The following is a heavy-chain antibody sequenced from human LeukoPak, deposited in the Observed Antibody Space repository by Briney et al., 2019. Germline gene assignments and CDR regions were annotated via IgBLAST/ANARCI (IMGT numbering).Heavy chain of an antibody. J-gene: IGHJ4*02. CDR2: IGAYNGNT. Sequence: GASVKVSCKASGYTFTSYGISWVRQAPGQGLEWMGWIGAYNGNTNYAQKLQGRVTMTTDTSTSTAYMELRSLRSDDTAVCYCARVGLTGSGWYSATYSDYWGQGTLVTVSS. CDR3: ARVGLTGSGWYSATYSDY. D-gene: IGHD6-19*01. CDR1: GYTFTSYG. V-gene: IGHV1-18*01.